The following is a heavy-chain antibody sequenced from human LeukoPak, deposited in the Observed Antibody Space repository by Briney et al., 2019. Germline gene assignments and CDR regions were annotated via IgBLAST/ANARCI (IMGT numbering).Heavy chain of an antibody. D-gene: IGHD3-22*01. Sequence: SETLSLTCTVSAGSISSGGYYWSWIRQHPGKGLEWLGYIYYSGSTYYNPSLKSRVTISVDTSKNQFSLKLSSVTAADTAVYYCARAVSHYDSSVGAFDIWGQGTMVTVSS. J-gene: IGHJ3*02. V-gene: IGHV4-31*03. CDR2: IYYSGST. CDR3: ARAVSHYDSSVGAFDI. CDR1: AGSISSGGYY.